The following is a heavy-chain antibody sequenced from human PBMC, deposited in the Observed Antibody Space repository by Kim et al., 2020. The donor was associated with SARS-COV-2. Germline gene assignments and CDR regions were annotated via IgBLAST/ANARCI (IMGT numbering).Heavy chain of an antibody. V-gene: IGHV3-15*01. CDR3: TTDYYYYDSSGYYPFDY. CDR2: IKSKTDGGTT. D-gene: IGHD3-22*01. Sequence: GGSLRLSCAASGFTFSNAWKSWVRQAPGKGLEWVGRIKSKTDGGTTDYAAPVKGRFTISRDDSKNTLYLQMNSLKTEDTAVYYCTTDYYYYDSSGYYPFDYWGQGTLVTVSS. CDR1: GFTFSNAW. J-gene: IGHJ4*02.